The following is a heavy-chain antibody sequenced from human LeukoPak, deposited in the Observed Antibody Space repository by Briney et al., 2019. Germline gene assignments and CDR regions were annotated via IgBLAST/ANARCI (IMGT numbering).Heavy chain of an antibody. V-gene: IGHV1-24*01. CDR1: AYTLTELS. D-gene: IGHD3-9*01. J-gene: IGHJ1*01. Sequence: PSVKVSCKVSAYTLTELSIHWIRQAPGKGLEWMGGFDPEDAERIYAQRLQGRVTMTEDPSTDTAYTELSSLRSEDTAVYYCATDKRQYNILTAYFKAEYFQYWGQGTLVAVSA. CDR3: ATDKRQYNILTAYFKAEYFQY. CDR2: FDPEDAER.